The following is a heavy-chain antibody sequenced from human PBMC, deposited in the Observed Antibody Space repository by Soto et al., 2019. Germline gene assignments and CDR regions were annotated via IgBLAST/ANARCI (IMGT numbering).Heavy chain of an antibody. CDR3: TRDSPPSSRATDY. CDR1: GDSISNNKW. V-gene: IGHV4-4*02. D-gene: IGHD2-2*01. Sequence: PSETLSLTCGVSGDSISNNKWWSWVRQPPGKGLEWIGEIYHSGSTNYNPSLDSLKSRVTISVDKSKNQFSLEVRSVTAADTAVYYCTRDSPPSSRATDYWGQGILVTVSS. CDR2: IYHSGST. J-gene: IGHJ4*02.